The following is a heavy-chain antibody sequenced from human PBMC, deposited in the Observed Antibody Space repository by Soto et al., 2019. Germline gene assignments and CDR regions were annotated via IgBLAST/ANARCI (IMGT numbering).Heavy chain of an antibody. Sequence: GESLKISCKTSGYTFSGHWISWVRQVPGKGLQWMGNIDPSDSYINYNPAFRGHVTSSVDKSNSTAYLHWRSLGPSDTAIYYCARHGAAIWLGYWGQGTLVTVSP. J-gene: IGHJ4*02. CDR2: IDPSDSYI. V-gene: IGHV5-10-1*01. D-gene: IGHD6-19*01. CDR3: ARHGAAIWLGY. CDR1: GYTFSGHW.